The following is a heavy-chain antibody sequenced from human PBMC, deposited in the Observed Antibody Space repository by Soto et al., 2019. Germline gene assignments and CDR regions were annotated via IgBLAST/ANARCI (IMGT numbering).Heavy chain of an antibody. CDR2: IYDSGTT. V-gene: IGHV4-4*02. Sequence: QVQLQESGPGLVKPSGTLSLTCAVSGGSFSRGFWWSWVRQSPGKGLEWIGEIYDSGTTNYSPSLKSRVTISVDKSKNQFSLRLRPVTAAVTAVYYCARGGGLYTRWYEGGFDSWGQGTLVTVSS. CDR3: ARGGGLYTRWYEGGFDS. J-gene: IGHJ4*02. CDR1: GGSFSRGFW. D-gene: IGHD6-13*01.